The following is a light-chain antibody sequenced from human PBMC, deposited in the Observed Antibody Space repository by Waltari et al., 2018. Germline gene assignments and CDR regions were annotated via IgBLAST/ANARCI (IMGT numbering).Light chain of an antibody. CDR1: SRYIGDYTY. Sequence: QSALTQPAPVSGSPGQSITTSCIGTSRYIGDYTYVPWYHQHVCKAPKLMIYDVTKRPSVVSYRFSGSKSGNTASLTISGLQAEDEADYYCSSYTASSTWVFGGGTKLTVL. V-gene: IGLV2-14*01. CDR3: SSYTASSTWV. CDR2: DVT. J-gene: IGLJ3*02.